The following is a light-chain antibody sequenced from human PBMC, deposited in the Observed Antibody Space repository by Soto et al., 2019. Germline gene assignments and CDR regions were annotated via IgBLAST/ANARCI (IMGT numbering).Light chain of an antibody. CDR1: ESVSSNY. J-gene: IGKJ1*01. CDR3: QQYGSSRWT. Sequence: EMVLTQSPGTLSLSPGERATLSCRASESVSSNYVAWYQQKPGQAPRLLIYGASSRATGIPDRFSGSESGTDFTLTISRLEPEDFAVYYCQQYGSSRWTFGQGTKVDIK. V-gene: IGKV3-20*01. CDR2: GAS.